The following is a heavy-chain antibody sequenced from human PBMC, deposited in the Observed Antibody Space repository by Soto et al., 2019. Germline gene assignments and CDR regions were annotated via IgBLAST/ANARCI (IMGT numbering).Heavy chain of an antibody. V-gene: IGHV3-49*04. D-gene: IGHD2-15*01. CDR3: TRDAAADIVVVVAATPRYYYGMDV. CDR1: GFTFGDYA. J-gene: IGHJ6*02. Sequence: EVQLVESGGGLVQPGRSLRLSCTASGFTFGDYAMSWVRQAPGKGLEWVGFIRSKAYGGTTEYAASVKGRFTISRDDSKSITYLQMNSLKTEDTAVYYCTRDAAADIVVVVAATPRYYYGMDVWGQGTTVTVSS. CDR2: IRSKAYGGTT.